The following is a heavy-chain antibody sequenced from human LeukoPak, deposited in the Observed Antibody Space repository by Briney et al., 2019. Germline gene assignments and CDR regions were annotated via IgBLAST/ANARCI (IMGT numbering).Heavy chain of an antibody. D-gene: IGHD5-18*01. CDR2: ISYDGSNK. V-gene: IGHV3-30*04. CDR1: GFTFSSYA. CDR3: ARDGPRTIQLDLDY. Sequence: GGSLRLSCAASGFTFSSYAMHWVRQAPGKGLEWVAVISYDGSNKYYADSVKGRFTISRDNSKNTLYLQMNSLRAEDTAVYYRARDGPRTIQLDLDYWGQGTLVTVSS. J-gene: IGHJ4*02.